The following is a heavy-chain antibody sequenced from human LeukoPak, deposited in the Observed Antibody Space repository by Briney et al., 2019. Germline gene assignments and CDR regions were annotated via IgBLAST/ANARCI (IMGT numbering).Heavy chain of an antibody. CDR2: IIGSGGST. Sequence: PGGSLRLSCAASGFTFSTYAMSWVRQAPGKGLEWVSGIIGSGGSTDYADSVKGRFTISRDNSKNTLYLQMNSLRAEDTAVYYCAKDDINYGSGSYLFYFDYWGQGTLVTVSS. CDR3: AKDDINYGSGSYLFYFDY. V-gene: IGHV3-23*01. D-gene: IGHD3-10*01. J-gene: IGHJ4*02. CDR1: GFTFSTYA.